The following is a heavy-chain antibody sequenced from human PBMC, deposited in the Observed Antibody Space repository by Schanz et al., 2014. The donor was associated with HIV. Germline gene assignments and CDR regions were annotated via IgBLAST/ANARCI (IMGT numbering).Heavy chain of an antibody. V-gene: IGHV1-46*01. D-gene: IGHD2-15*01. CDR3: ARTHYSVVSSRAMDV. J-gene: IGHJ6*02. CDR1: GYTFIGYY. CDR2: IKTSGGTT. Sequence: QGQLVQSGAEVKKPGASVKVSCKASGYTFIGYYMHWGRQAPGQGLEWMGTIKTSGGTTTYAQKFQGRVTLTRDTTATTVYMELSSLKSDDTAMYYCARTHYSVVSSRAMDVWGQGTTVTVSS.